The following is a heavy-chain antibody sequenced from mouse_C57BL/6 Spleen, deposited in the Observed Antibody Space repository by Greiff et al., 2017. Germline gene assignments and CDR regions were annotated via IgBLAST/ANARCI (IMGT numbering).Heavy chain of an antibody. J-gene: IGHJ3*01. Sequence: QVQLQQPGAELVKPGASVKMSCKASGYTFTSYWITWVKQRPGQGLEWIGDIYPGSGSTNYNEKFKSKATLTVDTSSSTAYMQLSSLTSEDSAVYYCARGDGYYVRFAYWGQGTLVTVSA. CDR1: GYTFTSYW. D-gene: IGHD2-3*01. CDR3: ARGDGYYVRFAY. V-gene: IGHV1-55*01. CDR2: IYPGSGST.